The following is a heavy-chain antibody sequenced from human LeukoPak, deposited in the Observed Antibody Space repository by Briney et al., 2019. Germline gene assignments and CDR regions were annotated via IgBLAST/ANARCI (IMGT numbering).Heavy chain of an antibody. Sequence: GGSLRLSCAASGFTFSSYWMSWVRQAPGKGLEWVGYINVYGSEKFYVDSVKGRFSISRDNVKNSLYLRMNSLRAEDTAVYYCARDYRSVRGVATDYWGQGTLVTVSS. CDR1: GFTFSSYW. V-gene: IGHV3-7*03. D-gene: IGHD3-10*01. CDR2: INVYGSEK. CDR3: ARDYRSVRGVATDY. J-gene: IGHJ4*02.